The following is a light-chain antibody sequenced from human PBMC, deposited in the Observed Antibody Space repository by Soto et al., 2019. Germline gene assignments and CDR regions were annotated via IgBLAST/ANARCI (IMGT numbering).Light chain of an antibody. J-gene: IGKJ1*01. Sequence: EIVMTQSSATLSVSPGQRATLSCRASQSVSSNLAWYQQQPGQAPRLLIYGASSRATGIPDRFSGSGSGTDYTLTIGRLEPEDFALYYCQQYGNSPQTFGQGTKVDIK. V-gene: IGKV3-20*01. CDR3: QQYGNSPQT. CDR1: QSVSSN. CDR2: GAS.